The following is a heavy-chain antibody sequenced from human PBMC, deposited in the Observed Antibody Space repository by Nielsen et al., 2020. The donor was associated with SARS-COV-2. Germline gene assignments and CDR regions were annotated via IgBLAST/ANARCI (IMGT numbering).Heavy chain of an antibody. Sequence: SETLSLTCTVSGGSISSGGYYWSWIRQHPGKGLEWIGYIYYSGSTYYNPSLKSRVTISVDTSKNQFSLKLSSVTAADTAVYYCAREGGYSSRLGYFDYWGQGTLVTVSS. D-gene: IGHD5-18*01. CDR1: GGSISSGGYY. V-gene: IGHV4-31*03. CDR3: AREGGYSSRLGYFDY. CDR2: IYYSGST. J-gene: IGHJ4*02.